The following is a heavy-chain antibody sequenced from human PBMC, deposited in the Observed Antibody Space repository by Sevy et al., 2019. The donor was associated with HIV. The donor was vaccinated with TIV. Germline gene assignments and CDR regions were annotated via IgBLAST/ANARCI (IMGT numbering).Heavy chain of an antibody. D-gene: IGHD2-2*02. CDR2: ISSSRSTI. V-gene: IGHV3-48*01. CDR1: GFTFSSYS. J-gene: IGHJ6*02. CDR3: ARDRCSSTSCYRDYYYGMDV. Sequence: GGSLRLSCAASGFTFSSYSMNWVRQAPGKGLEWVSYISSSRSTIYYADSVKGRFTISRDNAKNPLYLQMNSLRAEDTAVYYCARDRCSSTSCYRDYYYGMDVWGQGTTVTVSS.